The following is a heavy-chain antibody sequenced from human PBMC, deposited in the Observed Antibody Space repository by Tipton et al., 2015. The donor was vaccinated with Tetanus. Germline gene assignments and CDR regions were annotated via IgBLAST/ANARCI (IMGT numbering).Heavy chain of an antibody. V-gene: IGHV4-34*01. J-gene: IGHJ5*02. CDR3: ARGWGYSSGRVRFDP. CDR1: GGSFSGYY. CDR2: INHSGST. Sequence: TLSLTCAVYGGSFSGYYWSWIRQPPGKGLEWIGEINHSGSTNYNPSLKSRVTISVDTSKNQFSLKLSSVTAADTAVYYCARGWGYSSGRVRFDPWGQGTLVTVSS. D-gene: IGHD6-19*01.